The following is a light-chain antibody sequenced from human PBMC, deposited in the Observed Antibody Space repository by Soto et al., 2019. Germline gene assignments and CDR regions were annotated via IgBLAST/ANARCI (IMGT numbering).Light chain of an antibody. V-gene: IGKV1-39*01. J-gene: IGKJ3*01. CDR3: QQTNRPPFT. CDR2: DAF. CDR1: QSISRY. Sequence: DIQMTQSPSSLSASVGDRVTITCRASQSISRYLAWYQQKPGKAPKLLIYDAFTLQSGVSSRFTGNGSGTDFPLTIGSLQPDDFASYYCQQTNRPPFTFGPGTKVDIK.